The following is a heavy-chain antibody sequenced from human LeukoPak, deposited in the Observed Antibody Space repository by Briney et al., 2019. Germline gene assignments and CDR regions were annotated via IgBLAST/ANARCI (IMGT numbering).Heavy chain of an antibody. J-gene: IGHJ6*03. CDR3: ARLYQQSKWKYYYYYMDV. CDR1: GASFSTNY. Sequence: SETLSLTCSVSGASFSTNYWSWIRQLPGRGLEWIGYVFDSGSTIYNPSPKSRVTISVDTSTKQFSLRLSSVTAADTAVYYCARLYQQSKWKYYYYYMDVWGKGTAVTVSS. V-gene: IGHV4-59*01. D-gene: IGHD1-1*01. CDR2: VFDSGST.